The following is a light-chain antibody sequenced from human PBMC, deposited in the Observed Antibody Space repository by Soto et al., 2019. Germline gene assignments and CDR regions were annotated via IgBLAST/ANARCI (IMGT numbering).Light chain of an antibody. Sequence: DIQMTQSPSSLSASVGDRVTITCRASQSISSSLNWYQHKPGKAPKVLIFGASSLQTGVPSRFSGSGSGTDFTLTISSLQPEDFAIYYCQQSYSAPLTFCGGTKVEIK. CDR1: QSISSS. CDR3: QQSYSAPLT. CDR2: GAS. J-gene: IGKJ4*01. V-gene: IGKV1-39*01.